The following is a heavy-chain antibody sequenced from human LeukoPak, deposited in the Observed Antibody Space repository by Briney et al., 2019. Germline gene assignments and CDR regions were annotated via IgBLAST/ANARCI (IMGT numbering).Heavy chain of an antibody. Sequence: GGSLRLSCAASGFTFSSYAMHWVRQAPGKGLEWVSLISGDGGSTYYADSVKGRFTISRDNSKNSLYLQMNSLRTEDTALYYCAKDWGAYYDSSGFYSGDFDYWGQGTLVTVSS. D-gene: IGHD3-22*01. CDR1: GFTFSSYA. J-gene: IGHJ4*02. CDR3: AKDWGAYYDSSGFYSGDFDY. CDR2: ISGDGGST. V-gene: IGHV3-43*02.